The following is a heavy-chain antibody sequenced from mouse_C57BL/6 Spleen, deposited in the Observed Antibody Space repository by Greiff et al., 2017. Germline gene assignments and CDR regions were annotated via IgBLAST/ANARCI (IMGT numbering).Heavy chain of an antibody. CDR2: IDHSASYT. CDR1: GYTFTSYW. J-gene: IGHJ3*01. Sequence: HVQLQQPGAELVKPGASVTLSCKASGYTFTSYWMQWVKQRPGQGLEWIGEIDHSASYTTSNQKFTGQATLTVDTSSSPAYMQLSGLTSEDSAVYYCARRSGGFAYWGQGTLVTVSA. V-gene: IGHV1-50*01. CDR3: ARRSGGFAY.